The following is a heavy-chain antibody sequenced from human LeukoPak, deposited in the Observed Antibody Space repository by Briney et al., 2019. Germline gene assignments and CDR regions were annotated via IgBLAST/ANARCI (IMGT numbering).Heavy chain of an antibody. CDR1: GYTFTSYA. D-gene: IGHD6-19*01. Sequence: GSSVKVSFKASGYTFTSYARHWVREAPGQRLEWMGWINAGNGNTKYSQTFPGRVTITRETPPSTAYMELSRLRSEDTPLYYCARDPGSGWYYFDNWGQGDLVTVSP. CDR3: ARDPGSGWYYFDN. V-gene: IGHV1-3*01. CDR2: INAGNGNT. J-gene: IGHJ4*02.